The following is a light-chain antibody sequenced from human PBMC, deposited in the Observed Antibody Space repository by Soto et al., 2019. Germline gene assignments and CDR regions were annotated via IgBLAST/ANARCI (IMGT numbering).Light chain of an antibody. CDR1: QSVSNS. J-gene: IGKJ1*01. Sequence: EIVMTQSPATLSVSPGERATLSCRASQSVSNSLAWLQQKPGQGPRLLIYGASTRATGIPARFSGSGSGTEFTLTISSLQSEDFVVYYCQQYHKWPPTFGQGTKV. CDR3: QQYHKWPPT. V-gene: IGKV3-15*01. CDR2: GAS.